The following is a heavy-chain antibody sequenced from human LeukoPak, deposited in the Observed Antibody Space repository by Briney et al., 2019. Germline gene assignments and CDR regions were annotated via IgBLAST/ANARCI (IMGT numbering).Heavy chain of an antibody. CDR1: GFTFSGSA. CDR3: TRPGIAAAGIRDY. CDR2: IRSKANSYAT. D-gene: IGHD6-13*01. V-gene: IGHV3-73*01. J-gene: IGHJ4*02. Sequence: GGSLKLSCAASGFTFSGSAMHWVRQASGKGLEWVGRIRSKANSYATAYAASAKGRFTISRDDSKNTAYLQMNSLKTEDTAVYYCTRPGIAAAGIRDYWGQGTLVTVSS.